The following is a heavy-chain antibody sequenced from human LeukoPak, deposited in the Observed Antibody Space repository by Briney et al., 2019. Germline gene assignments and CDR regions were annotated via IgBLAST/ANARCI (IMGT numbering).Heavy chain of an antibody. Sequence: SETLSLTCAVCGGSFSSYYWSWIRQPPGKGLEWIGEINHSGSTNYNPSLKSRVTISVDTSKNQFSLKLSSVTAADTAVYYCARGITVYYYYYYYMDVWGKGTTVTVSS. D-gene: IGHD4-11*01. J-gene: IGHJ6*03. CDR1: GGSFSSYY. CDR2: INHSGST. V-gene: IGHV4-34*01. CDR3: ARGITVYYYYYYYMDV.